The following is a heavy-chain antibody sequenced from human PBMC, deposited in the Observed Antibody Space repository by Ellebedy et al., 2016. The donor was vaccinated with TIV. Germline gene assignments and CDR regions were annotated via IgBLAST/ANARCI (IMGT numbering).Heavy chain of an antibody. CDR3: ARGGSSLRGGMDV. V-gene: IGHV1-69*06. CDR1: GGTFSRYG. CDR2: IVPIFGTT. D-gene: IGHD2-15*01. J-gene: IGHJ6*02. Sequence: SVKVSCXASGGTFSRYGINWVRQAPGQGLEWMGGIVPIFGTTNYTQKFQGRVTIIADKSTSTAYMELSSLRSEDTAVYYCARGGSSLRGGMDVWGQGTTVTVSS.